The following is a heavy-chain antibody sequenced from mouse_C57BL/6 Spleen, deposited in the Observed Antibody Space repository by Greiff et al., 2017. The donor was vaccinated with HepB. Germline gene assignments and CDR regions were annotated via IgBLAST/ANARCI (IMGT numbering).Heavy chain of an antibody. Sequence: VQLQQSGAELVRPGASVTLSCKASGYTFTDYEMHWVKQTPVHGLEWIGAIDPETGGTAYNQKFKGKAILTADKSSSTAYMELRSLTSEDSAVYYCTRRAPHYYGSSYGYWGQGTTLTVSS. CDR2: IDPETGGT. J-gene: IGHJ2*01. V-gene: IGHV1-15*01. CDR3: TRRAPHYYGSSYGY. CDR1: GYTFTDYE. D-gene: IGHD1-1*01.